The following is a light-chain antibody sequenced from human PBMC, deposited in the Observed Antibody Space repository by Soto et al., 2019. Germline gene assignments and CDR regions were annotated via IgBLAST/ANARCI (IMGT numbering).Light chain of an antibody. CDR3: QKYNSQWT. CDR1: QSISSW. Sequence: DIQMTQSPSTLSASVGDRVTITCRAIQSISSWLAWYQQKPGRAHKLLIYKASSLESGVPSRFSGSGSGTEFTLTISSLQPDDFATYYCQKYNSQWTFGQGTKVEFK. CDR2: KAS. V-gene: IGKV1-5*03. J-gene: IGKJ1*01.